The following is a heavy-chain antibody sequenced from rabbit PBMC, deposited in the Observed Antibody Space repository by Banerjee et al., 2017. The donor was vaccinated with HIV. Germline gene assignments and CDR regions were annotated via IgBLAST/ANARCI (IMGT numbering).Heavy chain of an antibody. J-gene: IGHJ6*01. CDR3: ARDTGSSFSSYGMDL. Sequence: QEQLVESGGGLVQPGGSLKLSCKASGFDFSSYGVSWVRQAPGKGLEWIGYIDPIFSNTYYANWVNGRFTISSHNAQNTLYLQLSSLTAADTATYFCARDTGSSFSSYGMDLWGPGTLVTVS. D-gene: IGHD8-1*01. V-gene: IGHV1S47*01. CDR2: IDPIFSNT. CDR1: GFDFSSYG.